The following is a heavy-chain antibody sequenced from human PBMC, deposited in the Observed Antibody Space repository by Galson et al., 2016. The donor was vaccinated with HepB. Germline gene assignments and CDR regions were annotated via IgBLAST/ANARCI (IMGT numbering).Heavy chain of an antibody. V-gene: IGHV3-66*01. CDR3: ARSYTSGWDYYFDY. CDR1: GLSVTINY. CDR2: TYGDASS. J-gene: IGHJ4*02. Sequence: SLRLSCAASGLSVTINYFLWVRQAPGKGLEWVSVTYGDASSDYADSVRGRFSVSRDNSKRTLYLQMDSLTVEDTAVYYCARSYTSGWDYYFDYWGQGTLVTVSS. D-gene: IGHD6-19*01.